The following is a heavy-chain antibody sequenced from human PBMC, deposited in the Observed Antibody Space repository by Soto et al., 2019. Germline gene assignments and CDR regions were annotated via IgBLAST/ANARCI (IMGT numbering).Heavy chain of an antibody. V-gene: IGHV1-18*04. J-gene: IGHJ4*02. CDR2: ISAYNGNT. CDR1: GYTFTTYG. D-gene: IGHD3-22*01. Sequence: ASVTVSCKASGYTFTTYGLSWVRQAPGQDHELIVWISAYNGNTNYAQKLHGRDTMTTDTSTTTATMERSNLRSDYTAVYDRSRHNYYDSSPAFDYWSQGTKVSVS. CDR3: SRHNYYDSSPAFDY.